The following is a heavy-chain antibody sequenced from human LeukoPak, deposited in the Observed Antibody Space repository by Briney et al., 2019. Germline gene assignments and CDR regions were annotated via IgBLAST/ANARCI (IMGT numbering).Heavy chain of an antibody. CDR3: ARVDILTGYLDY. Sequence: LGGSLRLSCAASGFTFSSYEMNWVRQAPGKGLEWVSYISSSGSTIYYADSVKGRFTISRDNAKNSLYLQMNSLRAEDTAVYYCARVDILTGYLDYWGQGTLVTVSS. CDR2: ISSSGSTI. V-gene: IGHV3-48*03. CDR1: GFTFSSYE. D-gene: IGHD3-9*01. J-gene: IGHJ4*02.